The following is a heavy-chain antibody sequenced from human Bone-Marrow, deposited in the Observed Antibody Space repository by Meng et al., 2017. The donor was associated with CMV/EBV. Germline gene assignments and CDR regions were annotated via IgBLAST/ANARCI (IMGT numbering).Heavy chain of an antibody. CDR2: IIPILGIA. V-gene: IGHV1-69*10. CDR1: GGTFSSYA. J-gene: IGHJ4*02. Sequence: SVTVSCKASGGTFSSYAISWVRQAPGQGLEWMGGIIPILGIANYAQKFQGRVTITADKSTSTAYMELSSLRSEDTAVYYCARWIRVGAAPYYFDYWGQGTLVTFSS. CDR3: ARWIRVGAAPYYFDY. D-gene: IGHD1-26*01.